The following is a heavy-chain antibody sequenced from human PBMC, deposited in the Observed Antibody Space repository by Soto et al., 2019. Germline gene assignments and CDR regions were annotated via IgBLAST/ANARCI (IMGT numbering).Heavy chain of an antibody. Sequence: EVRLVESGGGPVESARSLRLSCSGFGFTFANYALTWVRQAPGTGLEWLGFISSEANGGTTDYAAFLRGRATISRDDSKGIAYLEIKRLESDDTAIYYCTRFSYEDRGYFVYWGQGTRVAVSS. CDR2: ISSEANGGTT. CDR3: TRFSYEDRGYFVY. CDR1: GFTFANYA. J-gene: IGHJ4*02. V-gene: IGHV3-49*04. D-gene: IGHD3-22*01.